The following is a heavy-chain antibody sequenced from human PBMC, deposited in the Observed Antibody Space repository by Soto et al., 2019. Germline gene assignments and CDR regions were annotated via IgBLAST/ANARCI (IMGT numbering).Heavy chain of an antibody. J-gene: IGHJ4*02. CDR2: LKNKADGYTA. CDR3: ARRSQSRREFDY. V-gene: IGHV3-72*01. CDR1: GFTSSDHY. Sequence: EVQLVESGGGLVQPGGSLSLSCAASGFTSSDHYMEWVRQAPGKGLEWVGRLKNKADGYTAECAASVKGRFTVSGDDSMNFLFLQMNSLKTEDTAVYYCARRSQSRREFDYWGRGTLVTVSS.